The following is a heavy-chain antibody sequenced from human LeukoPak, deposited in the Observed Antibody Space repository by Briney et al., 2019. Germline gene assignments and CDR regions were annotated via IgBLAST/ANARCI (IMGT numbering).Heavy chain of an antibody. V-gene: IGHV3-74*03. J-gene: IGHJ4*02. CDR1: GFTFTSYW. CDR2: INSDGSTT. CDR3: ATGGSSGWYHFEY. D-gene: IGHD6-19*01. Sequence: PGGSLRLSCAAYGFTFTSYWMHWVRPAPGKGLVWVSLINSDGSTTKYADSVKGRFTMSRDNAKNTLYLEMNSLRGEDTAVYYCATGGSSGWYHFEYWGQGTLVTVSS.